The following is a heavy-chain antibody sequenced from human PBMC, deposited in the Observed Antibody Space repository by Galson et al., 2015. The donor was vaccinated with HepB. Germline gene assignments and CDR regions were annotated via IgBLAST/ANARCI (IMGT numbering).Heavy chain of an antibody. Sequence: SVKVSCKASGYTFTSYYMHWVRQAPGQGLEWMGIINPSGGSTSYAQKFQGRVTMTRDTSTSTVYMELSSLRSEDTAVYYCAREQVAGQRIQRDQLSWFDPWGQGTLVTVSS. J-gene: IGHJ5*02. CDR1: GYTFTSYY. CDR2: INPSGGST. D-gene: IGHD6-19*01. CDR3: AREQVAGQRIQRDQLSWFDP. V-gene: IGHV1-46*01.